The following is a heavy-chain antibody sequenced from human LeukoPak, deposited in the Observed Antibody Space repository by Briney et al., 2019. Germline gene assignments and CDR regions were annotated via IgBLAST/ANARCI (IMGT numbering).Heavy chain of an antibody. D-gene: IGHD1-26*01. CDR2: ISYDGSNK. CDR3: AKMGGSYYSEADC. V-gene: IGHV3-30*18. Sequence: GRSLRLSCAASGFTFSSYGMHWVRQAPGKGLEWVAVISYDGSNKYYADSVKGRFTISRDNSKNTLYLQMNSLRAEDTAVYYCAKMGGSYYSEADCWGQGTLVTVSS. J-gene: IGHJ4*02. CDR1: GFTFSSYG.